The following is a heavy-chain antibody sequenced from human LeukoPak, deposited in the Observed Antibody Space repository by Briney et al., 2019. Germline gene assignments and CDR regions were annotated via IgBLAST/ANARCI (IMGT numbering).Heavy chain of an antibody. D-gene: IGHD6-13*01. V-gene: IGHV3-23*03. CDR3: AKMSTPIPAAGAMDN. Sequence: PGGSLTLFRAASGFTLREYPMTWVRQAPGKGLQWVALFYRGSLDTYYAASVTGRFTISRDNSKSTLYLQMNGLTAEDTAVYYCAKMSTPIPAAGAMDNWGQGTLVTVSS. CDR1: GFTLREYP. CDR2: FYRGSLDT. J-gene: IGHJ4*02.